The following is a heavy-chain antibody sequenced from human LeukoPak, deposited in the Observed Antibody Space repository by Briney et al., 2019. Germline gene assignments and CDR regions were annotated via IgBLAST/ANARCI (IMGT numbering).Heavy chain of an antibody. Sequence: PGGSLRLSCAASGFTFSSYWMHWVRQAPGKGLVWVSRINTDGSSTSYADSVKGRFTISRDNSKNTLYLQMNSLRAEDTAVYYCAKDFYDSSGGGYFDYWGQGTLVTVSS. CDR3: AKDFYDSSGGGYFDY. V-gene: IGHV3-74*01. J-gene: IGHJ4*02. CDR2: INTDGSST. D-gene: IGHD3-22*01. CDR1: GFTFSSYW.